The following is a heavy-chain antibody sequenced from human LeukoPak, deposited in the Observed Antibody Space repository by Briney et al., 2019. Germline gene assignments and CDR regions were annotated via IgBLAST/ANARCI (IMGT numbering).Heavy chain of an antibody. CDR1: GGSFSGYY. CDR2: INHSGST. D-gene: IGHD3-16*02. V-gene: IGHV4-34*01. CDR3: AGITFGGAIVHD. Sequence: SETLSLTCAVYGGSFSGYYWSWIRQPPGKGLEWIGEINHSGSTNYNPSLKSRVTISVDTSKNQFSLKLSSVTAADTAVYYCAGITFGGAIVHDWGQGTLVTVSS. J-gene: IGHJ4*02.